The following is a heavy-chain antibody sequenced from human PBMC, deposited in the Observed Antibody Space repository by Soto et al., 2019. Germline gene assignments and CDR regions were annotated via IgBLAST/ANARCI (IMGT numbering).Heavy chain of an antibody. CDR1: GGTFSRHA. J-gene: IGHJ4*02. Sequence: QVQLVQSGAEVRKPGSSVKVSCKASGGTFSRHAISWVRQAPGQGLEWMGGSIPIFGTANHAQKFQGRVTIIEDESTSIVYMELSSMRSEDTAMYYCARGWGYDSNDYYYAYWGQGTLVIVSS. CDR2: SIPIFGTA. CDR3: ARGWGYDSNDYYYAY. D-gene: IGHD3-22*01. V-gene: IGHV1-69*01.